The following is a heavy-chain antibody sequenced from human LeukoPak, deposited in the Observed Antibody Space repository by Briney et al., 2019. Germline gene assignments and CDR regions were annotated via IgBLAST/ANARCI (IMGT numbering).Heavy chain of an antibody. CDR1: GFTFDDYA. J-gene: IGHJ6*02. D-gene: IGHD6-13*01. CDR2: ISWNSGSI. Sequence: GGSLRLSCAASGFTFDDYAMHWVRQAPGKGLEWVSGISWNSGSIGYADSVKGRFTISRDNAKNSLYLQMNSLRAEDTALYYCAKVRSSSWSEYGMDVWGQGTTVTVSS. V-gene: IGHV3-9*01. CDR3: AKVRSSSWSEYGMDV.